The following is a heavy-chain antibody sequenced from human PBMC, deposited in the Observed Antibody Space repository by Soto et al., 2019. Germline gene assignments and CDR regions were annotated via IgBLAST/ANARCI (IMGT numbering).Heavy chain of an antibody. CDR3: VRGGIAGNWFDP. CDR2: IFHSGST. CDR1: GGSITSGGFY. Sequence: QVQLQESGPGLVKPSQTLSLTCSVSGGSITSGGFYWSWIRQHPEKGLEWIAYIFHSGSTDFNPSLKGRIIISADTSKNQFSLKRTSVTGADTAVYYCVRGGIAGNWFDPWGQGTLVTVSS. V-gene: IGHV4-31*03. J-gene: IGHJ5*02. D-gene: IGHD6-13*01.